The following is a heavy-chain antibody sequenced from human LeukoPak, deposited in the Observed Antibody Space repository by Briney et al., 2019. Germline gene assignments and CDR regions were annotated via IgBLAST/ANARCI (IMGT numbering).Heavy chain of an antibody. V-gene: IGHV4-39*01. J-gene: IGHJ2*01. CDR2: IYYSGST. CDR1: GGSISSSSYY. Sequence: SETLSLTCTVSGGSISSSSYYWGWIRQPPGKGLEWIGSIYYSGSTYYNPSLKSRVTISVDTSKNQFSLKLSSVTAADTALYYCARRRPLGISGYFDLWGRGTLVTVSS. D-gene: IGHD7-27*01. CDR3: ARRRPLGISGYFDL.